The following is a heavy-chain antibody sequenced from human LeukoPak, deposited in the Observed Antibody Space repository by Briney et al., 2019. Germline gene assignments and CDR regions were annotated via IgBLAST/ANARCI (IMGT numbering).Heavy chain of an antibody. CDR1: GFTFSSYA. Sequence: GGSLRLSCAASGFTFSSYAMSWVRQAPGKGLEWVSAISGSGGSTYYADSVKGRFTISRDNSKNTLYLQMNSLRAEDTAVYYCARVDVNGELWVYFDYWGQGTLVTVSS. J-gene: IGHJ4*02. CDR2: ISGSGGST. CDR3: ARVDVNGELWVYFDY. D-gene: IGHD3-10*01. V-gene: IGHV3-23*01.